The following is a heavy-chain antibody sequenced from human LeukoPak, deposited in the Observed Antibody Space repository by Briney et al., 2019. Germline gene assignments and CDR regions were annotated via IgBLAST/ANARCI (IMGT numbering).Heavy chain of an antibody. CDR1: GYGCTISG. CDR2: ISAYNGNT. Sequence: ASVKVSCKAAGYGCTISGISWVRQGLGQGHEKMGWISAYNGNTNYAQKLQGRVTMTTDTSTSTAYMELRSLRSDDTAVYYCARDYGEYYVGYWGQGTLVTVSS. CDR3: ARDYGEYYVGY. J-gene: IGHJ4*02. V-gene: IGHV1-18*01. D-gene: IGHD4-17*01.